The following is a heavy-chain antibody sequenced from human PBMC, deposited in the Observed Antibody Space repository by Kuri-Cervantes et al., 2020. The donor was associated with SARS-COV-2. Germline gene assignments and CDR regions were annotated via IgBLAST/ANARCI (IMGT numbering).Heavy chain of an antibody. V-gene: IGHV4-34*01. CDR2: INHSGST. J-gene: IGHJ3*02. CDR1: GGSFSGYY. Sequence: GSLRLSCAVYGGSFSGYYWSWIRQPPGKGLEWIGEINHSGSTNYNPSLKSRVTIPVDTSKNQFSLKLSSVTAADTAVYYCARDPWGIAAALNAFDIWGQGTMVTVSS. CDR3: ARDPWGIAAALNAFDI. D-gene: IGHD6-13*01.